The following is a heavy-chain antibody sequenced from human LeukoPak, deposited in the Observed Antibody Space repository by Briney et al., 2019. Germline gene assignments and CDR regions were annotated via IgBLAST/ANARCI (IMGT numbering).Heavy chain of an antibody. CDR1: GGTFSSYA. Sequence: ASVKVSCKASGGTFSSYAISWVRQAPGQGLEWMGRIIPIFGTANYAQKFQGRVTITMDESTSTAYMELSSLRSEDTAVYYCARPGGDSSSWYGQFDYWGQGTLVTVSS. D-gene: IGHD6-13*01. J-gene: IGHJ4*02. CDR2: IIPIFGTA. CDR3: ARPGGDSSSWYGQFDY. V-gene: IGHV1-69*05.